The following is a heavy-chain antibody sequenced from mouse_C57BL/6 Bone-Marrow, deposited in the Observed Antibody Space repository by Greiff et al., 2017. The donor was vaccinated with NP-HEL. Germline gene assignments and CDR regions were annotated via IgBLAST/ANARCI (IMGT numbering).Heavy chain of an antibody. CDR1: GFNIQDDY. Sequence: EVQLQQSGAELVRPGASVTLSCTASGFNIQDDYMPWVKQRPEPGLEWIGWLDPENGATAYASQFQGKATITADTSSNTAYLQLSSLTAEDTAVYYCTSMVPFAYWGQGTLVTVSA. CDR2: LDPENGAT. V-gene: IGHV14-4*01. D-gene: IGHD1-1*02. CDR3: TSMVPFAY. J-gene: IGHJ3*01.